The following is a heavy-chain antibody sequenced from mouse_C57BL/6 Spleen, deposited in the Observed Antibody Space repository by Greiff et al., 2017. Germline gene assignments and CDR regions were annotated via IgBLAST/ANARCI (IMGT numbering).Heavy chain of an antibody. CDR2: INPSNGGT. D-gene: IGHD2-3*01. CDR1: GYTFTSYW. Sequence: QVQLQQPGTELVKPGASVKLSCKASGYTFTSYWMHWVKQRPGQGLEWIGNINPSNGGTNYNEKFKSKATLTVDKSSSTAYMQLSSLTSDDSAVYYCARQGGYYVPFYYYAMDHWGQGTSVTVSS. J-gene: IGHJ4*01. V-gene: IGHV1-53*01. CDR3: ARQGGYYVPFYYYAMDH.